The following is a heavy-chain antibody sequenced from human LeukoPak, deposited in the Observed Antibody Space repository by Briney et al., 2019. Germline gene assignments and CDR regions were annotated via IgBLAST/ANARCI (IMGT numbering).Heavy chain of an antibody. CDR2: IYYSGST. J-gene: IGHJ4*02. V-gene: IGHV4-59*12. D-gene: IGHD1-26*01. CDR3: ARDSGSYHHFDY. CDR1: GGSISSYY. Sequence: SETLSLTCTVSGGSISSYYWSWIRQPPGKGLEWIGYIYYSGSTNYNPSLKSRVTISVDTSKNQFSLKLSSVTAADTAVYYCARDSGSYHHFDYWGQGTLVTVSS.